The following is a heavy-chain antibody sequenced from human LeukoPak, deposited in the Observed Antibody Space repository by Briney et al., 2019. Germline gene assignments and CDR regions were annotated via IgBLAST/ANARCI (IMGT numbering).Heavy chain of an antibody. V-gene: IGHV3-74*01. CDR1: GFTFSSYW. J-gene: IGHJ4*02. CDR3: ARASVYYDSSGYGDY. CDR2: INSDGSST. D-gene: IGHD3-22*01. Sequence: PGGSLRLSCAASGFTFSSYWMHWVRQAPGKGLVWVSRINSDGSSTSYADSVKGRFTISRDNAKNTLYLQMNSPRAEDTAVYYCARASVYYDSSGYGDYWGQGTLVTVSS.